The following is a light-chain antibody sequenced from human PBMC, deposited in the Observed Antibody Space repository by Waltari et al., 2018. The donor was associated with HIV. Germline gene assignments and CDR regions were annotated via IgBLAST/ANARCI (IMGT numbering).Light chain of an antibody. CDR2: NNN. J-gene: IGLJ3*02. Sequence: QSVLTQPPSASGTPGQRVTIHSSERSSRTDINTLTWYQPRPGTSPKLLIYNNNQRPSGVPDRFSGSKSGTSASLAISGLQSEDEADYFCAAWDDRLSVVFGGGTKLTVL. CDR1: SSRTDINT. CDR3: AAWDDRLSVV. V-gene: IGLV1-44*01.